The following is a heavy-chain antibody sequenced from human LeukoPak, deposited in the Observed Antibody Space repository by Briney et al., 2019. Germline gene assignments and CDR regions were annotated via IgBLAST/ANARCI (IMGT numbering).Heavy chain of an antibody. CDR1: GDSISGSY. D-gene: IGHD3-22*01. CDR2: LSYSGTT. J-gene: IGHJ5*02. CDR3: ARGSDYYDSSGDNWFDP. Sequence: SETLSLTCAVSGDSISGSYWSWIRQPPGKGLEWIGFLSYSGTTSYNPSLKGRLSISGDTSRNQFSLKLSSVTAADTAVYYCARGSDYYDSSGDNWFDPWGQGTLVTVSS. V-gene: IGHV4-59*12.